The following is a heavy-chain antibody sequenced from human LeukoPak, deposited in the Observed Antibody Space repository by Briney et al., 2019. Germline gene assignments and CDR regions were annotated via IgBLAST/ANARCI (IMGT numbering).Heavy chain of an antibody. Sequence: ASVKVSCKASGYAFTSYAMHWVRQAPGQRLEWMGWINAGNGNTKYSQKFQGRVTITRDTSASTAYMELSSLRSEDTAVYYCARLRPLSLFDYWGQGTLVTVSS. V-gene: IGHV1-3*01. CDR2: INAGNGNT. D-gene: IGHD3-16*01. CDR3: ARLRPLSLFDY. CDR1: GYAFTSYA. J-gene: IGHJ4*02.